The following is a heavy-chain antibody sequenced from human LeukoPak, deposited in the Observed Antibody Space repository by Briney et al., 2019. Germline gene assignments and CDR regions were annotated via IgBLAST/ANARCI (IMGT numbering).Heavy chain of an antibody. V-gene: IGHV1-24*01. CDR1: GYTLTELS. D-gene: IGHD3-9*01. CDR3: ALLVIIPGGGDY. Sequence: GASVKVSCKVSGYTLTELSMHWVRQAPGKGLEWMGGFDPEDGETLYAQKFQGRVTMTEDTSTDTAYMELSSLRSEDTAVYYCALLVIIPGGGDYWGQGTLVTVSS. J-gene: IGHJ4*02. CDR2: FDPEDGET.